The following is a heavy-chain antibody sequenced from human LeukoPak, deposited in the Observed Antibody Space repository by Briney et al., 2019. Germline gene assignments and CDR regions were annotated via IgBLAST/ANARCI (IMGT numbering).Heavy chain of an antibody. CDR2: IYHSGST. D-gene: IGHD5-18*01. V-gene: IGHV4-59*12. Sequence: SETLSLTCTVSGGSISSYYWSWIRQPPGKGLEWIGYIYHSGSTYYNPSLKSRVTISVDRSKNQFSLKLSSVTAADTAVYYCARLRGYIDIWGQGTMVTVSS. J-gene: IGHJ3*02. CDR1: GGSISSYY. CDR3: ARLRGYIDI.